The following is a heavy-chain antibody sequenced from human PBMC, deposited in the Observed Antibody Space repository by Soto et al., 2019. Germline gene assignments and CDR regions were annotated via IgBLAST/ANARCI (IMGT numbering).Heavy chain of an antibody. J-gene: IGHJ4*02. V-gene: IGHV3-30*18. D-gene: IGHD3-3*01. CDR2: ISYDGSNK. Sequence: ESGGGVVQPGRSLRLSCAASGFTFSSYGMHWVRQAPGKGLEWVAVISYDGSNKYYADSVKGRFTISRDNSKNTLYLQMNSPRAEDTAVYYCAKDRRRITIFGVVIYWGQGTLVTVSS. CDR3: AKDRRRITIFGVVIY. CDR1: GFTFSSYG.